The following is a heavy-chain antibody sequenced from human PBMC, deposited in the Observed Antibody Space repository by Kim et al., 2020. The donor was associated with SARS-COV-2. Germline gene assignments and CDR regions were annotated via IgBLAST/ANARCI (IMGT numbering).Heavy chain of an antibody. CDR2: IYNSGST. V-gene: IGHV4-30-2*01. D-gene: IGHD6-6*01. J-gene: IGHJ5*02. Sequence: SETLSLTCAVSGGSISSGGYSWSWIRQPPGKGLEWIGYIYNSGSTYYNPSLKSRVTISVDRSKNQFSLKLSSVTAADTAVYYCARASSIAARRWFDPWGQGTLVTVSS. CDR1: GGSISSGGYS. CDR3: ARASSIAARRWFDP.